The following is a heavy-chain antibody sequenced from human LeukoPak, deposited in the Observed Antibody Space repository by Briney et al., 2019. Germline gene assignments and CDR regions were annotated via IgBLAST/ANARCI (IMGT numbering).Heavy chain of an antibody. D-gene: IGHD6-19*01. V-gene: IGHV1-8*01. CDR1: GYTFTSYD. CDR2: TNPNSGNT. Sequence: ASVKVSCKASGYTFTSYDINWVRQATGQGLEWMGWTNPNSGNTGYAQKFQGRVTMTRNTSISTAYMELSSLRSEDTAVYYCARSLVAVAGDFDYWGQGTLVTVSS. CDR3: ARSLVAVAGDFDY. J-gene: IGHJ4*02.